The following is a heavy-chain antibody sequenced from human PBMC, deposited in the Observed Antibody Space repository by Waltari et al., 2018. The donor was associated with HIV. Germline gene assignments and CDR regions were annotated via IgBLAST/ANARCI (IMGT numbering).Heavy chain of an antibody. CDR3: ARGSTGRLQARGGYYGLDI. CDR2: IYSDGRT. D-gene: IGHD2-8*02. Sequence: TVSHNYMTWVRQAPGEGLEWVSVIYSDGRTDYTDSAKGRFTISRDTSKNTVFLQMNSLRPDDTAVFYCARGSTGRLQARGGYYGLDIWGRGTTVTVSS. J-gene: IGHJ6*02. CDR1: TVSHNY. V-gene: IGHV3-66*02.